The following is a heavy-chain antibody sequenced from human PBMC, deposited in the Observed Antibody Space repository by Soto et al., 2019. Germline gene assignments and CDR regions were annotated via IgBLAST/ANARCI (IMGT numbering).Heavy chain of an antibody. D-gene: IGHD3-3*01. CDR1: GFTFSSYS. CDR3: AREAYDFCI. V-gene: IGHV3-48*01. J-gene: IGHJ4*02. CDR2: ISSSSSTI. Sequence: GGSLRLSCAASGFTFSSYSMNWVRQAPGKGLEWVSYISSSSSTIYYADPVKGRFTISRDNAKNSLYLQMNSLRAEDTAVYYCAREAYDFCIWGQGTLVTLYS.